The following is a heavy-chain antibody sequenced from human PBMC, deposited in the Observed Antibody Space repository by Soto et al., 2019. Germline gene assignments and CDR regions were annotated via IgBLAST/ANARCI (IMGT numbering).Heavy chain of an antibody. J-gene: IGHJ6*03. CDR3: ARGQKGYCSSTSCHAAYYYYMDV. V-gene: IGHV4-34*01. CDR2: INHSGST. Sequence: QVQLQQWGAGLLKPSETLSLTCAVYGGSFSGYYWSWIRQPPGKGLEWIGEINHSGSTNYNPSLKSRVTISVDTSKNQFSLKLSSVTAADTAVYYCARGQKGYCSSTSCHAAYYYYMDVWGKGTTVTVSS. D-gene: IGHD2-2*01. CDR1: GGSFSGYY.